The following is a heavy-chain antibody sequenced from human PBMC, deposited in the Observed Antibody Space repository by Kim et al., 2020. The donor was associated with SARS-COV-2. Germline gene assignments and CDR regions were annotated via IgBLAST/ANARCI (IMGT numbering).Heavy chain of an antibody. D-gene: IGHD3-10*01. V-gene: IGHV4-59*08. Sequence: SETLSLTCTVSGGSISSYYWSWIRQPPGKGLEWIGYIYYSGSTNYNPSLKSRVTISVDTSKNQFSLKLSSVTAADTAVYYCARHWPTSGNYYGSGSYWGWGFDYWGQGTLVTVSS. CDR2: IYYSGST. CDR1: GGSISSYY. J-gene: IGHJ4*02. CDR3: ARHWPTSGNYYGSGSYWGWGFDY.